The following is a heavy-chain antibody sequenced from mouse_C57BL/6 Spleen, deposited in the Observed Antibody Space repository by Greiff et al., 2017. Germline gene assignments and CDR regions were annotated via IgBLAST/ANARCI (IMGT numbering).Heavy chain of an antibody. J-gene: IGHJ2*01. CDR3: TRGGDYSNHFDY. CDR1: GFTFSSYA. Sequence: EVQVVESGEGLVKPGGSLKLSCAASGFTFSSYAMSWVRQTPEKRLEWVAYISSGGDYIYYADTVKGRFTISRDNARNTLYLQMSSLKSEDTAMYYCTRGGDYSNHFDYWGQGTTLTVSS. V-gene: IGHV5-9-1*02. CDR2: ISSGGDYI. D-gene: IGHD2-5*01.